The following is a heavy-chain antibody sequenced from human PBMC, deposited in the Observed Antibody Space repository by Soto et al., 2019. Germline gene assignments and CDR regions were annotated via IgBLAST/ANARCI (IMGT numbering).Heavy chain of an antibody. D-gene: IGHD5-18*01. Sequence: SETLSLTCTVSGGSISSYYWSWIRQPPGKGLEWIGYIYYSGSTNYNPSLKSRVTISVDTSKNQFSLRLSSVTAADTALYYCVTPNSAYTYALGYWARETRATVSS. CDR2: IYYSGST. CDR1: GGSISSYY. CDR3: VTPNSAYTYALGY. V-gene: IGHV4-59*12. J-gene: IGHJ4*02.